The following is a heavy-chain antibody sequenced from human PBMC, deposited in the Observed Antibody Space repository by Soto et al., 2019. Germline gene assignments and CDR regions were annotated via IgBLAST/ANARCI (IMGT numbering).Heavy chain of an antibody. V-gene: IGHV1-18*01. J-gene: IGHJ4*02. CDR2: TVATTGST. D-gene: IGHD3-10*01. CDR1: GYTFSTYG. CDR3: ARVAGYGSGSRHFDS. Sequence: QVQLVQSGAEVTEPGASVKLSCKTSGYTFSTYGLTWVRQAPGQGLEWMGWTVATTGSTIYAQDFQGRVTVTTDRSTNTGYLELKSLTSDDTALYYCARVAGYGSGSRHFDSWGPGTLVTVSS.